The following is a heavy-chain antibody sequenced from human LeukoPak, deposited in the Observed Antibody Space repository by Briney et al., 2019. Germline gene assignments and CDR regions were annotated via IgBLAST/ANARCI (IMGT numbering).Heavy chain of an antibody. J-gene: IGHJ5*02. CDR1: GFTFGDYA. Sequence: GASLRLSCTASGFTFGDYAMTWVRQAPGKGLEWVGFIRSKAYGATTEYAASVKGRFTISRDDSKSIAYLQMNSLKTEDTAVYYCTRERDYSGSGSNLWGQGTLVTVSS. D-gene: IGHD3-10*01. CDR3: TRERDYSGSGSNL. CDR2: IRSKAYGATT. V-gene: IGHV3-49*04.